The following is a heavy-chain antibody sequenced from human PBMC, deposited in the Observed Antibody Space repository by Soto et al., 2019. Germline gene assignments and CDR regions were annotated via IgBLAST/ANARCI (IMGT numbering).Heavy chain of an antibody. J-gene: IGHJ4*02. Sequence: GGSLRLSCAASGFTFSSYGMHWVRQAPGKGLEWVAVIWYDGSNKYYADSVKGRFAISKDNSQNTLYLQMNNLRPEDTAVYYCTRDPYGGSRYYFDSWGQGTLVTVSS. D-gene: IGHD1-26*01. V-gene: IGHV3-33*08. CDR2: IWYDGSNK. CDR3: TRDPYGGSRYYFDS. CDR1: GFTFSSYG.